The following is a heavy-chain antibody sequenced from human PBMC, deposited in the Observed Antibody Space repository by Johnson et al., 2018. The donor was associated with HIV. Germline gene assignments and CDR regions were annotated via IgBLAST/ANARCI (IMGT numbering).Heavy chain of an antibody. V-gene: IGHV3-30*19. CDR3: ARDKGIAARPDAFDI. D-gene: IGHD6-6*01. CDR2: ISYDGSNK. Sequence: VQLVESGGGVVQPGGSLRLSCAAFGFTFSTYGIHWVRQAPGKGLEWVAVISYDGSNKYYADSVKGRFTISRDNSKNTLYLQMNSLRAEDTAVYYCARDKGIAARPDAFDIWGQGTMVTVSS. J-gene: IGHJ3*02. CDR1: GFTFSTYG.